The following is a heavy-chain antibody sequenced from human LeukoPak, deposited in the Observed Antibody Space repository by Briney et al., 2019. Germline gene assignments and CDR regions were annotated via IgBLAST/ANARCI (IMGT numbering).Heavy chain of an antibody. CDR3: ARRSYGLLYFDY. CDR2: IYYSGST. D-gene: IGHD5-18*01. CDR1: GGSISSSSYY. V-gene: IGHV4-39*01. Sequence: SETLSLTCTVSGGSISSSSYYWGWIRQPPGKGLEWIGSIYYSGSTYYNPSLKSRVTISVDTSKNQFSLKLSSVTAADTAVYYRARRSYGLLYFDYWGQGTLVTVSS. J-gene: IGHJ4*02.